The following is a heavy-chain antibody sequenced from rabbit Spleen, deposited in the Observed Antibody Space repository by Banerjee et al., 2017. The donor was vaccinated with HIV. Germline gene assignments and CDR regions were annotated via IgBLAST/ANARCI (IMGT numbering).Heavy chain of an antibody. D-gene: IGHD4-2*01. Sequence: QEQLEESGGGLVKPEGSLTLTCKASGFSFSDRDVMCWVRQAPGKGLEWIACIYAGSSGSTYYANWAKGRFTVSKASSTTVTLQMTSLTAADTATYFCARDSAGREDFNLWGPGTLVTVS. J-gene: IGHJ4*01. V-gene: IGHV1S45*01. CDR1: GFSFSDRDV. CDR3: ARDSAGREDFNL. CDR2: IYAGSSGST.